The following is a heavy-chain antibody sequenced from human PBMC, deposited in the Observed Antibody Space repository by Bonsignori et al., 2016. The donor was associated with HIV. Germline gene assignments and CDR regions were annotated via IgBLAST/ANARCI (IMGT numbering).Heavy chain of an antibody. CDR2: IYGSGST. Sequence: WIRQPPGKGLEWVGRIYGSGSTSYNPSLKSRVAISADTSNNQFSLKLISVTAADTAVYYCANSGLPAQTGGPRGIFFDNWGQGTMVTVSS. CDR3: ANSGLPAQTGGPRGIFFDN. D-gene: IGHD7-27*01. V-gene: IGHV4-59*08. J-gene: IGHJ4*02.